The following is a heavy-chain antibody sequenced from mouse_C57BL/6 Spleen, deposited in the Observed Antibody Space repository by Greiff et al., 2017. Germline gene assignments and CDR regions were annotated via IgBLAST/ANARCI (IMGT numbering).Heavy chain of an antibody. CDR3: ARKEGFYYGSSSYAMDY. J-gene: IGHJ4*01. CDR1: GYTFTSYD. D-gene: IGHD1-1*01. Sequence: QVQLKQSGPELVKPGASVKLSCKASGYTFTSYDINWVKQRPGQGLEWIGWIYPRDGSTKYNQKFKGKAILTVDTSSSTAYMELHSLTSEDSAVYFCARKEGFYYGSSSYAMDYWGQGTSVTVSS. CDR2: IYPRDGST. V-gene: IGHV1-85*01.